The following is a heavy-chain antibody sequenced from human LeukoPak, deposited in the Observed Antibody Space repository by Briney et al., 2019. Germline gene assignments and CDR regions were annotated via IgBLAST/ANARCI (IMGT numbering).Heavy chain of an antibody. V-gene: IGHV3-30*02. J-gene: IGHJ3*02. Sequence: GRSLRLSCAASGFTFSSYGMHWVRQAPGKGLEWVAFIRYDGSNKYYADSVKGRFTISRDNSKNTLYLQMNSLRAEDTAVYYCAKPRCSGGSCDDAFDIWGQGTMVTVSS. CDR1: GFTFSSYG. CDR3: AKPRCSGGSCDDAFDI. D-gene: IGHD2-15*01. CDR2: IRYDGSNK.